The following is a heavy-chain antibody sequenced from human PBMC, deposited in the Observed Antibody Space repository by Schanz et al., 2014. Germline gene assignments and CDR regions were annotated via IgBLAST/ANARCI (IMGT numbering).Heavy chain of an antibody. CDR1: GFTFSSYG. CDR2: IWYDGSNK. CDR3: AKDISDTSGKDDY. D-gene: IGHD3-22*01. Sequence: VQLLESGGGVVQSGRSLRLSCAASGFTFSSYGMHWVRQAPGKGLEWVAVIWYDGSNKYYADSVKGRFTISRDNSKNTLFLQMNSLRVEDSAIYYCAKDISDTSGKDDYWGQGTLVTVSS. J-gene: IGHJ4*02. V-gene: IGHV3-33*06.